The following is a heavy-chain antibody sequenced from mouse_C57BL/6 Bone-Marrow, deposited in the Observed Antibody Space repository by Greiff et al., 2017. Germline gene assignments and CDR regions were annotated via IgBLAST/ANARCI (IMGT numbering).Heavy chain of an antibody. J-gene: IGHJ2*01. CDR3: AREVYYGSSYDYFDY. CDR1: GYAFSSYW. Sequence: VQLQQSGAELVKPGASVKISCKASGYAFSSYWMNWVKQRPGKGLEWIGQIYPGDGDTNYNGKFKGKATLTADKSSSTAYMQLSSLTSEDSAVYFCAREVYYGSSYDYFDYWGQGTTLTVSS. V-gene: IGHV1-80*01. D-gene: IGHD1-1*01. CDR2: IYPGDGDT.